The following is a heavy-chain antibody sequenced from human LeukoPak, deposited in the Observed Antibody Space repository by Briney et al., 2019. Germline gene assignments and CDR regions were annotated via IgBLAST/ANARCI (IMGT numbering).Heavy chain of an antibody. CDR2: IYYSGST. CDR1: GGSISSYY. CDR3: ARGGPTYYFDY. V-gene: IGHV4-59*01. D-gene: IGHD3-16*01. J-gene: IGHJ4*02. Sequence: PSETLSLTCTVSGGSISSYYWSWIRQPPGKGLEWIGYIYYSGSTNYNRSLKSRVIISVDTSKNQFSLKLSSVTAADTAVYYCARGGPTYYFDYWGQGTLVTVSS.